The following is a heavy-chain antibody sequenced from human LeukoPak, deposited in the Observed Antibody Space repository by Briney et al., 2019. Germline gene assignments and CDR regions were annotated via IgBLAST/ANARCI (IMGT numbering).Heavy chain of an antibody. J-gene: IGHJ4*02. Sequence: GGSLRLSCAASGFTVSRNHMSWVRQAPGKGLEWVSVFYSGGSTYYADSVKGRFTISRDNSKNTLHLQMNSLRAEDTAVYYCAKRSVGYDFWSGVDYWGQGTLVTVSS. D-gene: IGHD3-3*01. CDR3: AKRSVGYDFWSGVDY. CDR1: GFTVSRNH. V-gene: IGHV3-53*01. CDR2: FYSGGST.